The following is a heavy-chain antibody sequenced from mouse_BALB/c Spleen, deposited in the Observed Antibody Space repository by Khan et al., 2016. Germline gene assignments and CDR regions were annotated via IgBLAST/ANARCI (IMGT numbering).Heavy chain of an antibody. CDR3: ARRALSTPAWFVY. CDR2: INPDSSTI. J-gene: IGHJ3*01. CDR1: GFDFSRYW. D-gene: IGHD3-1*01. Sequence: EVKLLESGGGLVQPGGSLKLSCAASGFDFSRYWMSWVRQAPGKGLEWIGEINPDSSTINYTPSLKDKFIISRDNAKNTLYLQKSTVRSEDTALYFCARRALSTPAWFVYWGQGTLVTVSA. V-gene: IGHV4-1*02.